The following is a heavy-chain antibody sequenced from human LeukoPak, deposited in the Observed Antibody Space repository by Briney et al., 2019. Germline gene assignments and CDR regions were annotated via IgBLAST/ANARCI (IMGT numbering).Heavy chain of an antibody. D-gene: IGHD6-13*01. CDR1: GFTFSSYE. Sequence: GGSLRLSCAASGFTFSSYEMNWVRQAPGKGLEWVSYISSSGSTIYYADSVKGRFTISRDNAKNSLYLQMNSLRAEDTAVYYCARSYSSSWIDAFDIWGQGTMVTVSS. J-gene: IGHJ3*02. CDR2: ISSSGSTI. CDR3: ARSYSSSWIDAFDI. V-gene: IGHV3-48*03.